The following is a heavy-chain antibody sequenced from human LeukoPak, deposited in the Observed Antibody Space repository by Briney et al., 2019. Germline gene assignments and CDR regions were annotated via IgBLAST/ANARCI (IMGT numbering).Heavy chain of an antibody. CDR2: IFGGGGT. Sequence: GGSPRLSCAASGFTVSSHYMAWVRQPPGKGLEWVSIIFGGGGTYYAGSVRGRFTISRDNSQNMLFLQMNSLRAEDTAVYYCASWPGAWYGEDYWGQGTRVTVSS. CDR1: GFTVSSHY. J-gene: IGHJ4*02. D-gene: IGHD3-10*01. V-gene: IGHV3-53*01. CDR3: ASWPGAWYGEDY.